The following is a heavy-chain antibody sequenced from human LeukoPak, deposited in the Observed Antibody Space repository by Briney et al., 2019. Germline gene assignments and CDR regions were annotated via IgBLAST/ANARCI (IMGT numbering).Heavy chain of an antibody. J-gene: IGHJ4*02. CDR2: IGFSGDNT. Sequence: GGSLRLSCAASGFTFRDSAMTWVRQAPGKGLEWVSLIGFSGDNTYYRDSVKGRFTVSRDSSKDTLYLQMNSLRAEDTAVYYCARDGGSSRGRDYWGQGTLVTVSS. CDR3: ARDGGSSRGRDY. CDR1: GFTFRDSA. V-gene: IGHV3-23*01. D-gene: IGHD6-6*01.